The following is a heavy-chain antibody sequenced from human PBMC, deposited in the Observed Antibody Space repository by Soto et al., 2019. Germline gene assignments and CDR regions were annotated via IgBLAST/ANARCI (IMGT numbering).Heavy chain of an antibody. Sequence: SETLSLTCTVPCGSISSYYWSWIRQPAGKGLGWIRRIYTSGSTKYNPSPKSRVTMSGETSKDQFPLKLSSVTAADTAVYYCARERYHSSGFYPYSSYGMDVWGQGTTVTVSS. J-gene: IGHJ6*02. D-gene: IGHD3-22*01. CDR3: ARERYHSSGFYPYSSYGMDV. V-gene: IGHV4-4*07. CDR1: CGSISSYY. CDR2: IYTSGST.